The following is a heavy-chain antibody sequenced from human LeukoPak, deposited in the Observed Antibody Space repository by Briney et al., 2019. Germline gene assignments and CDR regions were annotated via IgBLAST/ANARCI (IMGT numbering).Heavy chain of an antibody. CDR2: IKQDGSEK. Sequence: GGPLRLSCAASGFTFSSYWMSWVRQAPGKRLEWVANIKQDGSEKYYVDSVKGRFTISRDNAKNSLYLQMNSLRAEDTAVYYCARADQYYDFWSAGWYFDYWGQGTLVTVSS. V-gene: IGHV3-7*01. CDR3: ARADQYYDFWSAGWYFDY. D-gene: IGHD3-3*01. J-gene: IGHJ4*02. CDR1: GFTFSSYW.